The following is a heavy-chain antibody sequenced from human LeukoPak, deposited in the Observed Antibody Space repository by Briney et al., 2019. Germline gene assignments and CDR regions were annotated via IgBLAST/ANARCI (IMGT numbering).Heavy chain of an antibody. Sequence: PGGSLRLSCIASGFSFSSYSMSWVRQAPGRGLDWVALIDRGSSVIYYADSVKGRFTISRDNAKNSLYLQMDNLRAEDTALYYCATDLPPATAGGQGTQVTVSS. V-gene: IGHV3-21*01. CDR3: ATDLPPATA. CDR2: IDRGSSVI. CDR1: GFSFSSYS. J-gene: IGHJ4*02.